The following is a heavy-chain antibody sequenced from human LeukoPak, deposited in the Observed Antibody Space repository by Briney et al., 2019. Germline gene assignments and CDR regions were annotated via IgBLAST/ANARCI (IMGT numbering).Heavy chain of an antibody. D-gene: IGHD2-15*01. CDR1: GGTFSSYA. CDR3: AKTHGPYCSGGSCLDYYYYMDV. V-gene: IGHV1-69*05. Sequence: SVKVSCKASGGTFSSYAISWVRQAPGQGLEWMGGIIPIFGTANYAQKFQGRVTITTDESTSTAYMELSSLKAEDTAVYYCAKTHGPYCSGGSCLDYYYYMDVWGKGTTVTVSS. J-gene: IGHJ6*03. CDR2: IIPIFGTA.